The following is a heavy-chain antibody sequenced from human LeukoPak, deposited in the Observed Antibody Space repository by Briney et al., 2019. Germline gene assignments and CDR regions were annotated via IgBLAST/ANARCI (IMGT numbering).Heavy chain of an antibody. CDR2: ISGYNGNT. V-gene: IGHV1-18*04. Sequence: ASVKVSCKTSGYTFSDYGVTWVRQAPGQGLEWMAWISGYNGNTDYAPNLRGRVTVTSDTSTSTVYLEMRGLRSDDTAVYYCARDALAAIDPPSDFWGQGTLVTVSS. CDR1: GYTFSDYG. J-gene: IGHJ4*02. CDR3: ARDALAAIDPPSDF. D-gene: IGHD6-13*01.